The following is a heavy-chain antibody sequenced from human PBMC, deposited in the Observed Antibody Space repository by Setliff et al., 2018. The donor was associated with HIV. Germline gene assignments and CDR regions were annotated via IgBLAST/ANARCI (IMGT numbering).Heavy chain of an antibody. CDR2: INWNGAAT. V-gene: IGHV3-20*04. Sequence: PGGSLRLSCTASGFTFDDYGMAWVRQAPGKGLEWVSGINWNGAATGYADSVKGRFTISRDNTKNSLYLQMNRLRAEDTALYYCASLFSKEVARDDYWGQGTLVTVSS. CDR1: GFTFDDYG. D-gene: IGHD5-12*01. CDR3: ASLFSKEVARDDY. J-gene: IGHJ4*02.